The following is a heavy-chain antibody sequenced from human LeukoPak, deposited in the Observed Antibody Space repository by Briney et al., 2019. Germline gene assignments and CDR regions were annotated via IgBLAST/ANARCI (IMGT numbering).Heavy chain of an antibody. Sequence: SETLSLTCAVSGGSISSSPFYWGWIRQPPGKGLEWIGNIYYSGSAFYNPSLKSRVTISVDTSKNQFSLKLNSVTATDTAVYYCARHIRADRDFDFWGQGTLVTVSS. J-gene: IGHJ4*02. CDR3: ARHIRADRDFDF. CDR1: GGSISSSPFY. V-gene: IGHV4-39*01. CDR2: IYYSGSA. D-gene: IGHD1-14*01.